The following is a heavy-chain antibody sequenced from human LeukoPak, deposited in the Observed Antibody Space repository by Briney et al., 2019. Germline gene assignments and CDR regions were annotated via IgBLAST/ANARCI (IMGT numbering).Heavy chain of an antibody. CDR1: GFTFSSYA. V-gene: IGHV3-23*01. Sequence: GGSLRLSCAASGFTFSSYAMSWVRQAPGKGLEWVSAISGSGGSTYYADSVKGRFTISRDNSENTLYLQMNSLRAEDTAVYYCARDRDYYDSSGYLGHWGQGTLVTVSS. CDR2: ISGSGGST. J-gene: IGHJ4*02. CDR3: ARDRDYYDSSGYLGH. D-gene: IGHD3-22*01.